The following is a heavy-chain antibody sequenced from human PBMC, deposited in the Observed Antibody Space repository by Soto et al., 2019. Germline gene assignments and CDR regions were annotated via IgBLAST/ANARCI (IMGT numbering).Heavy chain of an antibody. CDR1: GYTFTNYA. V-gene: IGHV1-3*01. Sequence: ASVKVSCKASGYTFTNYAMHWVRQAPGQRLEWMGWINAGNGNTKYSQKFQGRVTITRDTSASTAYMELSSLRSEDTAVYYCARVRGYSSSWYLYYFDYWGQGTLVTVSS. CDR3: ARVRGYSSSWYLYYFDY. CDR2: INAGNGNT. D-gene: IGHD6-13*01. J-gene: IGHJ4*02.